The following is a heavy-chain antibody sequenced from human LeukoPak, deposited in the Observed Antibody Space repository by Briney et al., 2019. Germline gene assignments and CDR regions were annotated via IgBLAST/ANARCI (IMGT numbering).Heavy chain of an antibody. V-gene: IGHV3-33*01. CDR2: IWYDGGNK. CDR3: ASSGYARY. D-gene: IGHD2-2*01. CDR1: GFIFSNYG. J-gene: IGHJ4*02. Sequence: PGGSLRLSCAASGFIFSNYGMHWVRQAPGKGLEWVAVIWYDGGNKYYADSVKGRFTVSRDNAKNSVYLQMNRLRDEDTAVYYCASSGYARYWGQGTLVSVSS.